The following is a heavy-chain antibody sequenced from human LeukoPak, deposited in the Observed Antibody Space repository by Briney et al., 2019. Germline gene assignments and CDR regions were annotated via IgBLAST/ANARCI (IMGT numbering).Heavy chain of an antibody. CDR3: ARDPTNYYYDSSGYYPSYFDY. CDR2: INPSGGST. Sequence: VASVTVSCTASGYTFTIYYMHWVRQAPGQGLEWMGIINPSGGSTSYAQKFQGRVTMTRDTSTSTVYMELSSLRSEDTAVYYCARDPTNYYYDSSGYYPSYFDYWGQGTLVTVSS. D-gene: IGHD3-22*01. CDR1: GYTFTIYY. J-gene: IGHJ4*02. V-gene: IGHV1-46*01.